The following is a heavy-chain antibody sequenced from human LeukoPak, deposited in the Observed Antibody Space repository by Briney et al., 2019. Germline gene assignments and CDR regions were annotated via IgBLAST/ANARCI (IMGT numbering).Heavy chain of an antibody. Sequence: GRSLRLSYAVSGFTLTNYAVHWVRQAPGKGLEWLAVMSNDGKNKYLADSVKGRFSVSRDISKDTLYLQMDSLRAEDTAVYYCAREGHSDLLTGYSPVEYYYYYMDVWGKRDHGHRLL. CDR2: MSNDGKNK. J-gene: IGHJ6*03. CDR1: GFTLTNYA. D-gene: IGHD3-9*01. CDR3: AREGHSDLLTGYSPVEYYYYYMDV. V-gene: IGHV3-30*04.